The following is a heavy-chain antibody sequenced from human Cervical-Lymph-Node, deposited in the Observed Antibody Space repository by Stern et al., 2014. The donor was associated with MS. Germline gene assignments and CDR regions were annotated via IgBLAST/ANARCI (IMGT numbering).Heavy chain of an antibody. CDR1: GYIFTGYY. V-gene: IGHV1-2*02. CDR3: ARDQRGITIFGVVTDYYYLGMDV. J-gene: IGHJ6*02. CDR2: INPNTGGT. Sequence: VQLVQSGAEVKKPGASVKVSCKTSGYIFTGYYINWVRQAPGQGLEWMVWINPNTGGTKYAQKFQGRVTMSRDTSISTAYVELSSLTSDDTAVYYCARDQRGITIFGVVTDYYYLGMDVWGQGTTVTVSS. D-gene: IGHD3-3*01.